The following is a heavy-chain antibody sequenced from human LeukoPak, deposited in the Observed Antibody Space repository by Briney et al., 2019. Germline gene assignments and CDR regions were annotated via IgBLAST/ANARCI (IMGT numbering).Heavy chain of an antibody. CDR2: IYYTGST. CDR3: ARLNSGYEDYYFDD. V-gene: IGHV4-39*01. Sequence: PSETLSLTCTVSGGPLTRSLSYWGWIRRPPGKGLEWIGNIYYTGSTDYSPSFEGRAAMSVDTSKNQFSLQLRSVTAADTAVYYCARLNSGYEDYYFDDWGQGTLDTVSS. D-gene: IGHD5-12*01. J-gene: IGHJ4*02. CDR1: GGPLTRSLSY.